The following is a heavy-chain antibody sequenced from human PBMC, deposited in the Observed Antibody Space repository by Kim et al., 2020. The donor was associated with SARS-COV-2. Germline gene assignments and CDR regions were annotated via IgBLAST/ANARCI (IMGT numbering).Heavy chain of an antibody. CDR1: GGSISSYY. J-gene: IGHJ6*02. CDR3: ARHVYNLRFGEPRGVGKYGMDV. CDR2: IYYSGST. V-gene: IGHV4-59*08. Sequence: SETLSLTCTVSGGSISSYYWSWIRLPPGKGLEWIGYIYYSGSTNYNPSLKSRGTISVDMSKNQFSLKMNSVTAADTAIYYCARHVYNLRFGEPRGVGKYGMDVGAQGTTVAVSS. D-gene: IGHD3-10*01.